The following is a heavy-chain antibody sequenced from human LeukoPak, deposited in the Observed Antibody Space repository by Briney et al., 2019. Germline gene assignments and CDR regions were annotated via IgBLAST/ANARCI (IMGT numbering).Heavy chain of an antibody. CDR2: ISGSGGST. J-gene: IGHJ4*02. Sequence: GGSLRLSCAASGFTFSGYAMSWVRQAPGKGLEWVSAISGSGGSTYYADSVKGRFTISRDNSKNTLYLRMNSLRVEDTAVYYCAKVKMGGNHYFDYWGQGTLVTVSS. V-gene: IGHV3-23*01. D-gene: IGHD1-14*01. CDR3: AKVKMGGNHYFDY. CDR1: GFTFSGYA.